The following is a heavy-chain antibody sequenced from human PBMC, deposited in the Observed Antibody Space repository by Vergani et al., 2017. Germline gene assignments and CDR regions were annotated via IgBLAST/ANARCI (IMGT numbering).Heavy chain of an antibody. Sequence: EVQLVESGGGLVQPGRSLRLSCAASGFTFDDYAMHWVRQAPGKGLEWVSGISWNSGSIGYADSVKGRFTISRDNAKNSLYLQMNSLRAEDTALYYCAKDTRGSYYYYMDVWGKGTTVTVSS. D-gene: IGHD1-26*01. CDR3: AKDTRGSYYYYMDV. CDR1: GFTFDDYA. J-gene: IGHJ6*03. V-gene: IGHV3-9*01. CDR2: ISWNSGSI.